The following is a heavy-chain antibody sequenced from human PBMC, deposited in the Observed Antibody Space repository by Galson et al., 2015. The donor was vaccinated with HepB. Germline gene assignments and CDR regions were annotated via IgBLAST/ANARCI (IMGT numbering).Heavy chain of an antibody. CDR3: ATARGDWYFDL. Sequence: SVKVSCKASGYTFTSYAVHWVRQAPGQRLEWMGWINAGNGNTKYSQKFQGRVTITRDTSASTAYMELSSLRSEDTAVYYCATARGDWYFDLWGRGTLVTVSS. CDR1: GYTFTSYA. V-gene: IGHV1-3*01. D-gene: IGHD3-16*01. J-gene: IGHJ2*01. CDR2: INAGNGNT.